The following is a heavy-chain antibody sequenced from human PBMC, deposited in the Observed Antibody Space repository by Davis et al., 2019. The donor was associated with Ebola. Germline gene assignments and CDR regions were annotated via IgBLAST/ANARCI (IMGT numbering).Heavy chain of an antibody. D-gene: IGHD6-13*01. V-gene: IGHV3-33*03. CDR1: GFTFSTYG. J-gene: IGHJ4*02. CDR2: IWYDGSNK. Sequence: PGGSLRLSCAASGFTFSTYGMHWVRQAPGKGLEWVAIIWYDGSNKYYADSVKGRFTISRDNAKNSLYLQVNSLRDEDTAVYYCAKFSRAGDSVWGQGTLVTVSS. CDR3: AKFSRAGDSV.